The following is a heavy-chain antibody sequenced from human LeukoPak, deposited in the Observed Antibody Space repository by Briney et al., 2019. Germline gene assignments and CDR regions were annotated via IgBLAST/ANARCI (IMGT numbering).Heavy chain of an antibody. CDR3: AKSTSTRITILGY. J-gene: IGHJ4*02. CDR1: GFTFSSYA. V-gene: IGHV3-23*01. CDR2: ISGSGGST. Sequence: QPGGSLTLSCAASGFTFSSYAMSWVRQAPGKGLEWVSAISGSGGSTYYADSMKGRFTISRDNSKNTLYLQMNSLRAEDTAVYYCAKSTSTRITILGYWGQGTLVTVSS. D-gene: IGHD3-10*01.